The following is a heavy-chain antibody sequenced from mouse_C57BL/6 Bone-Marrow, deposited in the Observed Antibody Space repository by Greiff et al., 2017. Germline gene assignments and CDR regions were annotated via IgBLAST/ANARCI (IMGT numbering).Heavy chain of an antibody. J-gene: IGHJ4*01. CDR3: ARVYGSSPYYYAMDY. CDR1: GYSITSGYY. V-gene: IGHV3-6*01. D-gene: IGHD1-1*01. CDR2: ISYDGSN. Sequence: EVKLEESGPGLVKPSQSLSLTCSVTGYSITSGYYWNWIRQFPGNKLEWMGYISYDGSNNYNPSLKNRISITRDTSKNQFFLKLNSVTTEDTATYYCARVYGSSPYYYAMDYWGQGTSVTVSS.